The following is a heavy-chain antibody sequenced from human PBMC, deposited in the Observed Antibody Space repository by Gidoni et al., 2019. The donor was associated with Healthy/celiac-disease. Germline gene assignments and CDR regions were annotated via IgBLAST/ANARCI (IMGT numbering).Heavy chain of an antibody. D-gene: IGHD3-10*01. Sequence: QVQLQESGPGLGKPSAPLSLTCTVSGGSISSYYWSWIRQPPGKGLEWIGYIYYSGSTNYNPPLKSRVTISVDTSKNQFSLKLSSVTAADTAVYYCARQDGAGAFDYWGQGTLVTVSS. V-gene: IGHV4-59*08. CDR3: ARQDGAGAFDY. CDR1: GGSISSYY. CDR2: IYYSGST. J-gene: IGHJ4*02.